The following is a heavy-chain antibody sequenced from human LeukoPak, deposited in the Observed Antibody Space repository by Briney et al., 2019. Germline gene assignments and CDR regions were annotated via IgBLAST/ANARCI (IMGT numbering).Heavy chain of an antibody. Sequence: SETLSLTCTVSGGSISSYYWSWLRQPPGKGLEWIGYIYYSGSTNYNPSLKSRVTISVDKSKNQFSLKLNSVTAADTAVYYCARAGVPPHFDYWGQGTLVTVSS. J-gene: IGHJ4*02. CDR3: ARAGVPPHFDY. CDR2: IYYSGST. V-gene: IGHV4-59*12. D-gene: IGHD3-10*01. CDR1: GGSISSYY.